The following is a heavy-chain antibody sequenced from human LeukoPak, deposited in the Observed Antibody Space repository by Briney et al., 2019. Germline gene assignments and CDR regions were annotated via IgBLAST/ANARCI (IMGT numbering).Heavy chain of an antibody. CDR3: ARHPLYCSSTSCPSSDY. D-gene: IGHD2-2*01. J-gene: IGHJ4*02. V-gene: IGHV5-10-1*01. CDR2: IDPSDSYT. CDR1: GYSFTSYW. Sequence: PGESLKISCKGSGYSFTSYWISWVRQMPGKGLEWMGRIDPSDSYTNYSPSFQGHVTIPADKSISTAYLQWSSLKASDTAMYYCARHPLYCSSTSCPSSDYWGQGTLVTVSS.